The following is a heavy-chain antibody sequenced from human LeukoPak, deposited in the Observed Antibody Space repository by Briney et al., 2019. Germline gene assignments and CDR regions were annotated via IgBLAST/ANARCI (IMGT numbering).Heavy chain of an antibody. V-gene: IGHV3-66*01. CDR1: EFTVSNKY. CDR2: ISGGGST. J-gene: IGHJ1*01. D-gene: IGHD2-15*01. Sequence: GGSLRLSCVGSEFTVSNKYMSWVRQAPVKGLEWVSAISGGGSTYYADSVKGRFTISRDSSKNTLYLQMNSLRAEDTAVYYCARDRYCSGGSCYSYFQHWGQGTLVTVSS. CDR3: ARDRYCSGGSCYSYFQH.